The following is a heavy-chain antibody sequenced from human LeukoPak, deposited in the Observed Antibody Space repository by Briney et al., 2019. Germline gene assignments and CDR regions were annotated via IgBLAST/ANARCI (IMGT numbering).Heavy chain of an antibody. CDR1: GGSISSGSYY. CDR3: ARLNKPGWFDP. D-gene: IGHD1-14*01. CDR2: IYSSGST. V-gene: IGHV4-61*02. Sequence: SETLSLTCTVSGGSISSGSYYWSWIRQPAGKGLEWIGRIYSSGSTNYNPSLKSRVTISLDTSKNQFSLRLNSVTATDTAVYYCARLNKPGWFDPWGQGTLVTVSS. J-gene: IGHJ5*02.